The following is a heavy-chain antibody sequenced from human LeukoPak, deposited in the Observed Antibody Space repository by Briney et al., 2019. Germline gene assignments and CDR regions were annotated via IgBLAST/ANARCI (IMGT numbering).Heavy chain of an antibody. CDR3: ARNGDQLLHPYNWFDP. Sequence: ASVTVSFKASGYTFTSYGISWVRQAPGQGLEWMGWISAYNGNTNYAQKLQGRVTVTTDTSTSTAYMELRSLRSDDTAVYYCARNGDQLLHPYNWFDPWGQGTLVTVSS. J-gene: IGHJ5*02. CDR2: ISAYNGNT. D-gene: IGHD2-2*01. CDR1: GYTFTSYG. V-gene: IGHV1-18*01.